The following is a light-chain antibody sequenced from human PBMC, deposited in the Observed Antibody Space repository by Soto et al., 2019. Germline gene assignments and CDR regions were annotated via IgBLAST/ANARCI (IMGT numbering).Light chain of an antibody. Sequence: EIVLTQSPATLSLSPGERATLSGRASQSVSSYLAWYQQKPGQAPRLLIYDASNRATGIPARFSGRGSGTDVTLTISRLEREDFAVYYCQQRSNWPEFTFGPGTKVDI. J-gene: IGKJ3*01. CDR1: QSVSSY. CDR2: DAS. V-gene: IGKV3-11*01. CDR3: QQRSNWPEFT.